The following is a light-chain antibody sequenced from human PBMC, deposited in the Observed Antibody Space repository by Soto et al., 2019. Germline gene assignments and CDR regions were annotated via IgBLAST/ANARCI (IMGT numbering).Light chain of an antibody. J-gene: IGKJ1*01. CDR2: GAS. Sequence: EIVLTQSPGTLSLSPGERATLSCRASQSVSNNYLAWYQKKPGQAPRLLIYGASNRATGMPDRFSGRGSGTDFTLTISRLEHEDFAVYFCQQDGSSGTFGQGTKVEIK. CDR3: QQDGSSGT. V-gene: IGKV3-20*01. CDR1: QSVSNNY.